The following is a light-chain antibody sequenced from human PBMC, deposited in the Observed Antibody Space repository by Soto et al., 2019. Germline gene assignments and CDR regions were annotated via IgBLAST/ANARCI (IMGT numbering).Light chain of an antibody. Sequence: EVVLTQSPGTLSLSPGERATLSCRASQSVSSNYLAWYQQKPGHSPLLLIYVSSNSATGAPYRFSGSGSGTDFTLTISSLQSEDFADYCCQQYDTSPAFGPGTKVDIK. J-gene: IGKJ3*01. CDR3: QQYDTSPA. CDR2: VSS. V-gene: IGKV3-20*01. CDR1: QSVSSNY.